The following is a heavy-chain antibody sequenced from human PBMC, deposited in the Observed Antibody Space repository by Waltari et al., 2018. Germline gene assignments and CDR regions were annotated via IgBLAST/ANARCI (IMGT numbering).Heavy chain of an antibody. Sequence: QVQLQESGPGLVKPSETLSLTCTVSGGSISSYYWSWIRQPAGKGLEWIGRIYTSGSTNYNPSLKSRVTMSVDTSKNQFSLKLSSVTAADTAVYDCAREDRLEAAAGTGFDYWGQGTLVTVSS. CDR3: AREDRLEAAAGTGFDY. V-gene: IGHV4-4*07. CDR1: GGSISSYY. CDR2: IYTSGST. D-gene: IGHD6-13*01. J-gene: IGHJ4*02.